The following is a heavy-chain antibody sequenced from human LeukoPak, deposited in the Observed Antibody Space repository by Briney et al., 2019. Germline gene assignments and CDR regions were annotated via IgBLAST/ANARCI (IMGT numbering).Heavy chain of an antibody. D-gene: IGHD2-2*01. CDR2: INHSGST. V-gene: IGHV4-34*01. CDR3: ARGKKYCSSTSCYHFDY. J-gene: IGHJ4*02. Sequence: SETLSLTCAVYGGSFSGYYWSWIRQPPGKGLEWIGEINHSGSTNYNPSLKGRVTISVDTSKNQFSLKLSSVTAADTAVYYCARGKKYCSSTSCYHFDYWGQGTLVTVSS. CDR1: GGSFSGYY.